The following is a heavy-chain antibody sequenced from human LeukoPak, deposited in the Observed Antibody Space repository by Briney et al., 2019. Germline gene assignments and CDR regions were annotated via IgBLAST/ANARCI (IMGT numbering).Heavy chain of an antibody. Sequence: ASVKVSCKASGYTFTSYYMHWVQQAPGQGLEWMGIINPSGGSTSYAQKFQGRVTMTRDTSTSTVYMELSSLRSEDTAVYYCARGRGYQLLGGTFDYWGQGTLVTVSS. J-gene: IGHJ4*02. V-gene: IGHV1-46*01. CDR2: INPSGGST. CDR3: ARGRGYQLLGGTFDY. CDR1: GYTFTSYY. D-gene: IGHD2-2*01.